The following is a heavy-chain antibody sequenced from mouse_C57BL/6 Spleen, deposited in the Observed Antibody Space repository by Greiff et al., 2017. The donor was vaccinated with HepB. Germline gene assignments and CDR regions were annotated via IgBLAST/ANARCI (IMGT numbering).Heavy chain of an antibody. D-gene: IGHD1-1*01. CDR2: ISYDGSN. CDR1: GYSITSGYY. Sequence: ESGPGLVKPSQSLSLTCSVTGYSITSGYYWNWIRQFPGNKLEWMGYISYDGSNNYNPSLKNRISITRDTSKNQFFLKLNSVTTEDTATYYCAGGYYGSHWYFDVWGTGTTVTVSS. J-gene: IGHJ1*03. V-gene: IGHV3-6*01. CDR3: AGGYYGSHWYFDV.